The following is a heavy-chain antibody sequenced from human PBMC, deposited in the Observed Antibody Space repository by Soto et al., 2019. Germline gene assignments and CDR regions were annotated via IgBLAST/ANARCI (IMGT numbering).Heavy chain of an antibody. V-gene: IGHV3-48*03. D-gene: IGHD6-13*01. CDR3: ARDRAAGGY. J-gene: IGHJ4*02. CDR1: GFSFSTFE. CDR2: INSGSDTI. Sequence: EVHLVESGGALVQPGGSPRLSCAASGFSFSTFEMNWVRQAPGKGLEWVAYINSGSDTIHYADSVRGRFTVSRDNAKNSLFLQMNSLRVEDTALYYCARDRAAGGYWGQGTLVTVSS.